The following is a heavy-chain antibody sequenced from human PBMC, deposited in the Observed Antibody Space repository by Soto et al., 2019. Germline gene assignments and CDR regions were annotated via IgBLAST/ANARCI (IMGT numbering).Heavy chain of an antibody. CDR1: GGSFSGYY. V-gene: IGHV4-34*01. CDR2: INHSGST. J-gene: IGHJ4*02. CDR3: ARAIFGPQTGYYFDY. D-gene: IGHD3-9*01. Sequence: SETLSLTCAVYGGSFSGYYWTWIRQPPGTGLEWIGEINHSGSTNYNPSLKSRVTISVDTSKNQFSLKLSSVTAADTAVYYCARAIFGPQTGYYFDYWGQGTLVTVSS.